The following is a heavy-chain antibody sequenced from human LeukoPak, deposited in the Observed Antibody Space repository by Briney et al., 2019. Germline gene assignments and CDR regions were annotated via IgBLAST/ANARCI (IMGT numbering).Heavy chain of an antibody. Sequence: PGGSLRLSCAASGFTFSSYGMHWVRQAPGKGLEWVAVISYDGSNTYYADSVKGRFTISRDNSKNTLYLQMNSLRAEDTALYYCAKDPFSCRSSGCRGIDYWGQGTLVTVSS. V-gene: IGHV3-30*18. J-gene: IGHJ4*02. D-gene: IGHD6-19*01. CDR1: GFTFSSYG. CDR2: ISYDGSNT. CDR3: AKDPFSCRSSGCRGIDY.